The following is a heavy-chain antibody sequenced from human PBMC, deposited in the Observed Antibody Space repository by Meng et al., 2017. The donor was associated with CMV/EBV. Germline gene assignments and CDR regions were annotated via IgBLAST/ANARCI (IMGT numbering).Heavy chain of an antibody. D-gene: IGHD2-2*01. J-gene: IGHJ6*02. CDR1: GGTFSSYT. CDR2: IIPILGIA. V-gene: IGHV1-69*02. Sequence: SVKVSCKASGGTFSSYTISWVRQAPGQGLEWMGRIIPILGIANYAQKFQGRVTITADKSTSTAYMELSSLRSEDTAVYYCARGEVVVVPPGGYYGMDVWGQGTTVTVSS. CDR3: ARGEVVVVPPGGYYGMDV.